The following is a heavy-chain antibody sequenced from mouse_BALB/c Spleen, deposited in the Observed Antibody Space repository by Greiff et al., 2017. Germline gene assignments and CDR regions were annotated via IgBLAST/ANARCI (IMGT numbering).Heavy chain of an antibody. CDR1: GFNIKDTY. D-gene: IGHD1-1*01. CDR2: IDPANGNT. CDR3: ASFDYYDAYCYAMDY. J-gene: IGHJ4*01. Sequence: EVQLQQSGAELVKPGASVKLSCTASGFNIKDTYMHWVKQRPEQDLGWIGRIDPANGNTKYDPKFQGKATITADTSSNTAYLQLSTLTSEDTAVYYCASFDYYDAYCYAMDYWGQGTSVTVSS. V-gene: IGHV14-3*02.